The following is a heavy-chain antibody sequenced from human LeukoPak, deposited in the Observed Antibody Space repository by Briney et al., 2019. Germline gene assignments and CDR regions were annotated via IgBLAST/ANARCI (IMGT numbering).Heavy chain of an antibody. V-gene: IGHV3-66*01. Sequence: SGALLRLSCAGSGVHGRLTNRSGSGQAPGKGLEWVSIIYSGGSTYYADSVKGRFTISRDKSKNTLYLQMNSLRAEDTAVYYCASGRDPLDYWGQGTLVTVSS. CDR2: IYSGGST. J-gene: IGHJ4*02. D-gene: IGHD1-26*01. CDR3: ASGRDPLDY. CDR1: GVHGRLTN.